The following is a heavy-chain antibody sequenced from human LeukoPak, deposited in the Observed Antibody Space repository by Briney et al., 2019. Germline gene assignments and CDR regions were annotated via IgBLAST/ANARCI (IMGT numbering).Heavy chain of an antibody. Sequence: ASVKVSCKASGYTFTSYAMNWVRQAPGQGLEWMGWINTNTGNPTYAQGFTGRFVFSLDTSVSTAYLQISSLKAEDTAVYYCARAGILRYFDWLGNYFDYWGQGTLVTVSS. D-gene: IGHD3-9*01. CDR1: GYTFTSYA. V-gene: IGHV7-4-1*02. CDR2: INTNTGNP. J-gene: IGHJ4*02. CDR3: ARAGILRYFDWLGNYFDY.